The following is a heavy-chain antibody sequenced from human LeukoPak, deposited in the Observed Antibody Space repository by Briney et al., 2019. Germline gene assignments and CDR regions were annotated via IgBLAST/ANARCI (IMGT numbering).Heavy chain of an antibody. V-gene: IGHV4-39*07. CDR3: ARGTYYYDSSGYPWFDP. CDR1: GGSISSSSYY. Sequence: SETLSLTCTVSGGSISSSSYYWGWIRQPPGKGLEWIGSIYYSGSTYYNPSLKSRVTISVDTSKNQFSLKLSSVTAADTAVYYCARGTYYYDSSGYPWFDPWGQGTLVTVSS. D-gene: IGHD3-22*01. J-gene: IGHJ5*02. CDR2: IYYSGST.